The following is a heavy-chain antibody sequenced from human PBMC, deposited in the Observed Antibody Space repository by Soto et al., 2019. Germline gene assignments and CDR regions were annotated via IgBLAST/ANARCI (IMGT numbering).Heavy chain of an antibody. Sequence: SETLSLTCAAYGGSFSGYYWSWIRQPPGKGLEWIGEINHSGSTNYNPSLKSRVTISVDTSKNQFSLKLSSVTAADTAVYYCARSGYFWRGYPDYWGQGTLVTVSS. J-gene: IGHJ4*02. V-gene: IGHV4-34*01. CDR1: GGSFSGYY. CDR3: ARSGYFWRGYPDY. CDR2: INHSGST. D-gene: IGHD3-3*01.